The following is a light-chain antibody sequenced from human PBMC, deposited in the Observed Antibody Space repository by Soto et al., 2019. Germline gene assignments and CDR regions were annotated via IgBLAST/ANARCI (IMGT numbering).Light chain of an antibody. Sequence: EIVLTQSAGTLSLSPAERATLSCRASQTVSGSYLAWFQQKPGQAPRLLIYDASTRAAGVPDRFSGSGSGTDFSLTINRLEPEDFAVYYCQHYGSSPWTFGQGTKVEIK. J-gene: IGKJ1*01. V-gene: IGKV3-20*01. CDR2: DAS. CDR1: QTVSGSY. CDR3: QHYGSSPWT.